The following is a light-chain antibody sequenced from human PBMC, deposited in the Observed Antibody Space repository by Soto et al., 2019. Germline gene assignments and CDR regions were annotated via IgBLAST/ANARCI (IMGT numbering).Light chain of an antibody. Sequence: EIVLTQSPATLSLSPGERATLSCRASESIRTFLAWYQQKPGQAPRLLIYGASNRATRIPARFSGSGSGADLRLTISSLEPEDFAVYYCQQRSNWPPYTFGQGTKLEIK. J-gene: IGKJ2*01. CDR2: GAS. CDR1: ESIRTF. V-gene: IGKV3-11*01. CDR3: QQRSNWPPYT.